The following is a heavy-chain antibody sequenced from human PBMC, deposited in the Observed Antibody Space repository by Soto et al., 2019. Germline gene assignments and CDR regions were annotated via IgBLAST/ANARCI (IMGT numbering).Heavy chain of an antibody. D-gene: IGHD6-13*01. CDR3: ARASSSSWFPRYYYYYMDV. CDR1: GYTFTSYD. CDR2: MNPNSGNT. J-gene: IGHJ6*03. Sequence: QVQLVQSGAEVKKPGASVKVSCKASGYTFTSYDINWVRQATGQGLEWMGWMNPNSGNTGYAQKFQGRVTMTRNTSISTAYMELSRLRSDDTAVYYCARASSSSWFPRYYYYYMDVWGKGTTVTVSS. V-gene: IGHV1-8*01.